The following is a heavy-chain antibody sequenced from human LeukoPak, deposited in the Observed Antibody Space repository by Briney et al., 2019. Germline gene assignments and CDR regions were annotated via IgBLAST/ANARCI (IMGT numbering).Heavy chain of an antibody. CDR1: GFTFSSYS. J-gene: IGHJ5*02. D-gene: IGHD3-3*01. V-gene: IGHV3-21*01. Sequence: NPGGSLRLSCAASGFTFSSYSMNWVRQAPGTGLEWVSSISSSSSYIYYADSVKGRFTISRDNAKNSLYLQMNSLRAEDTAVYYCAKGLRFLEWLFRFDPWGQGTLVTVSS. CDR2: ISSSSSYI. CDR3: AKGLRFLEWLFRFDP.